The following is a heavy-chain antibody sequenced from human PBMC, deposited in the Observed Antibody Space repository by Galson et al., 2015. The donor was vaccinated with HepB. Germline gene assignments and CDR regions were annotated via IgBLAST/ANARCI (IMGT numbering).Heavy chain of an antibody. J-gene: IGHJ6*01. CDR2: MSSDGANE. CDR1: GFTFSSYS. CDR3: AKEIWSGSIYNGMDV. Sequence: SLRLSCAASGFTFSSYSMHWVRQAPGKGLEWVAVMSSDGANEYYADSVKSGFTISRDNSKNTLYLQMNSLRAEDMAVYCCAKEIWSGSIYNGMDVWGQGTTVTVSS. D-gene: IGHD3-3*01. V-gene: IGHV3-30-3*01.